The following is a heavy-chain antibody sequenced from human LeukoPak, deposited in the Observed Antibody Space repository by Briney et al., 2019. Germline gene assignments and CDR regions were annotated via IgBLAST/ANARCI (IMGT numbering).Heavy chain of an antibody. CDR1: QFKFNNYG. D-gene: IGHD4-17*01. J-gene: IGHJ3*02. V-gene: IGHV3-23*01. Sequence: PGGSLRLSCATSQFKFNNYGMTWVRHAPGKGLEWVSSITGSGGRTQYADSVQGRFTISRDNSKNTLYLQMNSLRAEDTAVYYCAKDPNGDYIGTFDIWGQGTMVTVSS. CDR2: ITGSGGRT. CDR3: AKDPNGDYIGTFDI.